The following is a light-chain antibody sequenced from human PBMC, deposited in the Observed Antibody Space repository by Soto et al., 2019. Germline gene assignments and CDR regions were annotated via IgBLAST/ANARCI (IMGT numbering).Light chain of an antibody. J-gene: IGKJ1*01. CDR2: GAS. CDR3: QQYNIWWT. CDR1: QSVSSN. Sequence: EIVMTQSPATLSVSPGERATLSCRASQSVSSNLAWYQQKPGQAPRLLMYGASTRATGIPARFSGSGSGTEFTLTISSPQSEDFAVYYCQQYNIWWTFGQGTKVDIK. V-gene: IGKV3-15*01.